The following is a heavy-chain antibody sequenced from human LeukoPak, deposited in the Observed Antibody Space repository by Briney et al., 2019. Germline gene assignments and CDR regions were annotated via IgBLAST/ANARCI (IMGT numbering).Heavy chain of an antibody. J-gene: IGHJ5*02. V-gene: IGHV1-8*03. Sequence: ASVRVSCKASGYTFINYGISWVRQAPGQGLEWMGWISAYNGNTDYVQKFQGRVTITRNTSISTAYMELSSLRSEDTAVYYCARGYSSGWYNWFDPWGQGTLVTVSS. CDR3: ARGYSSGWYNWFDP. CDR2: ISAYNGNT. CDR1: GYTFINYG. D-gene: IGHD6-19*01.